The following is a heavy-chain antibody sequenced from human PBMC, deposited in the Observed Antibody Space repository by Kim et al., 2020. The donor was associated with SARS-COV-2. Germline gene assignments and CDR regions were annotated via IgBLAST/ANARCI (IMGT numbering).Heavy chain of an antibody. D-gene: IGHD3-16*01. CDR2: IHHSGST. CDR1: GDSIRSEYY. CDR3: ARDWGTVSYKAHCFDP. Sequence: SETLSLTCSVFGDSIRSEYYWGWIRQSPGKGLEWIGSIHHSGSTTLNPSLTSRVTLSLDTSKNQFSLTMMYVSAADTGLYFCARDWGTVSYKAHCFDPWG. J-gene: IGHJ5*02. V-gene: IGHV4-38-2*02.